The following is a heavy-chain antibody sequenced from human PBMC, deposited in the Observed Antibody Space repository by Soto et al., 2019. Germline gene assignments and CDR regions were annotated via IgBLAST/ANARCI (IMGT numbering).Heavy chain of an antibody. V-gene: IGHV3-21*01. CDR2: ISSSSYI. Sequence: GGSLRLSCAASGFTFSSYSMNWVRQAPGKGLEWVSSISSSSYIYYADSVKGRFTISRDNAKNSLYLQMNSLRAEDTAVYYCARAGSSSYYFDYWGQGTLVTVSS. CDR1: GFTFSSYS. J-gene: IGHJ4*02. CDR3: ARAGSSSYYFDY. D-gene: IGHD6-6*01.